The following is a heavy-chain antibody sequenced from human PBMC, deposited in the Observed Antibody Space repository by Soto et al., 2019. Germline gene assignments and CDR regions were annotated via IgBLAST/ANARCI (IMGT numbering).Heavy chain of an antibody. Sequence: SETLSLTCTVSGGTISGYYWSWIRQSPEKGLEYIGYISYSGSTNYNPSLKSRVTTSLDTSKNQFSLKLSSVTAADTAIYYCASLNFDILTGYYAFDLWGQGTMVTVSS. CDR3: ASLNFDILTGYYAFDL. V-gene: IGHV4-59*08. CDR1: GGTISGYY. CDR2: ISYSGST. J-gene: IGHJ3*01. D-gene: IGHD3-9*01.